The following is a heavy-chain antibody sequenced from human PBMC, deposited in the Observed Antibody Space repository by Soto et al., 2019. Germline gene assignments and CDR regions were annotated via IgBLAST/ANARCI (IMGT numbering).Heavy chain of an antibody. J-gene: IGHJ4*02. D-gene: IGHD6-19*01. CDR2: ISYDGSNK. Sequence: QVQLVESGGGVVQPGRSLRLSCAASGFTFSSYAMHWVRQAPGKGLEWVAVISYDGSNKYYADSVKGRFTISRDNSKNTLYLQMNSLRAEDTAVYYCARDLGTTYSSGWEGFDYWGQGTLVTLSS. CDR3: ARDLGTTYSSGWEGFDY. V-gene: IGHV3-30-3*01. CDR1: GFTFSSYA.